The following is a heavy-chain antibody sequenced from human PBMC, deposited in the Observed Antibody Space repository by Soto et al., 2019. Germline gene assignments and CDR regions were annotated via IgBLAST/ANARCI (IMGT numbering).Heavy chain of an antibody. V-gene: IGHV4-59*01. CDR2: IYYSGST. CDR1: GGSISSYY. Sequence: PSETLSLTCTVSGGSISSYYWSWIRQPPGKGLEWIGYIYYSGSTNYNPSLKSRVTISVDTSKNQFSLTLSSVTAADTAVYYCARDYYDSSGYLNWFDPWGQGTLVTVSS. D-gene: IGHD3-22*01. CDR3: ARDYYDSSGYLNWFDP. J-gene: IGHJ5*02.